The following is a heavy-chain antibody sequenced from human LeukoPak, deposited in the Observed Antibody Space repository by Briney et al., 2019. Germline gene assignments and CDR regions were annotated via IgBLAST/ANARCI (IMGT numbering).Heavy chain of an antibody. CDR3: ARRIQLWLRGYFDY. CDR1: GGSISSGDYY. CDR2: IYYSGST. J-gene: IGHJ4*02. D-gene: IGHD5-18*01. V-gene: IGHV4-30-4*01. Sequence: SETLSLTCTVSGGSISSGDYYWSWIRQPPGKGLEWIGYIYYSGSTYYNPSLKSRVTISVDTSKNQFSLKLSSVTAADTAVYYCARRIQLWLRGYFDYWGQGTLVTVSS.